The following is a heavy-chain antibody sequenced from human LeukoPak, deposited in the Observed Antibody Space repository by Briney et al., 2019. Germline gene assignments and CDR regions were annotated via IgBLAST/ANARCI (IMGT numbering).Heavy chain of an antibody. CDR3: ARDRERLEGGGFDY. V-gene: IGHV3-7*01. D-gene: IGHD3-3*01. CDR1: GFTFSSYW. Sequence: PGGSLRLSCAASGFTFSSYWMSWVRQAPGKGLEWVANIKQDGSEKYYVDSVKGRFTISRDNAKNSLYLQMNSLRAEDTAVYYCARDRERLEGGGFDYWGQGTLVTVSS. J-gene: IGHJ4*02. CDR2: IKQDGSEK.